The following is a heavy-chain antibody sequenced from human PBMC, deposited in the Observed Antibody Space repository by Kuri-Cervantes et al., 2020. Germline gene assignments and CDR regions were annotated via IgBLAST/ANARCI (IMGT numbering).Heavy chain of an antibody. V-gene: IGHV1-46*01. CDR3: ARDQIHSAVVTARGLGY. D-gene: IGHD2-21*02. CDR1: GYTLTELS. J-gene: IGHJ4*01. Sequence: ASVKVSCKVSGYTLTELSMHWVRQAPGQGLEWMGIINPSGGSTSYAQKFQGRVTMTRDTSTSTVYMELSSLRSEDTAVYYCARDQIHSAVVTARGLGYWGQGTRVTVSS. CDR2: INPSGGST.